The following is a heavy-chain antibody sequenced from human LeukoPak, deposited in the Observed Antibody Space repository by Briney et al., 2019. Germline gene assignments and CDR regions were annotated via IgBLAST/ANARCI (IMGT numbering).Heavy chain of an antibody. Sequence: GRSLRLSCAGSGFTFSSYGMYWVRQAPGKGLEWVALIWYDGSNKNYADSVKGLFTISRDNSKNTLYLQMNSLRAEYTAVYYCARDISRGSLDYWGQGTLVTVSS. D-gene: IGHD2-15*01. V-gene: IGHV3-33*01. CDR3: ARDISRGSLDY. J-gene: IGHJ4*02. CDR1: GFTFSSYG. CDR2: IWYDGSNK.